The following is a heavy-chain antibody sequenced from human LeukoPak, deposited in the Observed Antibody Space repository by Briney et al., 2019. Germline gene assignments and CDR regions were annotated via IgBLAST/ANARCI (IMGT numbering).Heavy chain of an antibody. D-gene: IGHD3-16*02. J-gene: IGHJ3*02. Sequence: SETLSLTCTVSGGSISSSSYYWGWIRQPPGKGLEWIGSIYYSGSTYYNPSLKSRVTISVDTSKNQFSLKLSSVTAADTAEYYCARHPTSLMITFGGVIRKGAFDIWGQGTMVTVSS. V-gene: IGHV4-39*01. CDR1: GGSISSSSYY. CDR3: ARHPTSLMITFGGVIRKGAFDI. CDR2: IYYSGST.